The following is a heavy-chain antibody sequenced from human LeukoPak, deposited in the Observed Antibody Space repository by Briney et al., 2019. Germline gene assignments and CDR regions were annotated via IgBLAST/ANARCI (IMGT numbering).Heavy chain of an antibody. V-gene: IGHV3-21*01. Sequence: GGSLRLSCAASGFTLSTYSLNWVRQAPGKGLEWASSITSSSSYIYYADSVKGRFTISRDNAKNSLYLQMNSLRAEDTAVYYCARDPYSGNYGNYYYYYMDVWGKGTTVTISS. J-gene: IGHJ6*03. CDR2: ITSSSSYI. CDR3: ARDPYSGNYGNYYYYYMDV. CDR1: GFTLSTYS. D-gene: IGHD1-26*01.